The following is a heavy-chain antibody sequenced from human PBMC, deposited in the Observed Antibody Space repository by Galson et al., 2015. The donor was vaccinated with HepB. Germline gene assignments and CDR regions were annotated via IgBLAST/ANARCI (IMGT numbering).Heavy chain of an antibody. CDR1: GYTFTGYY. J-gene: IGHJ4*02. V-gene: IGHV1-2*02. CDR2: INPRSGGT. CDR3: ARGYPYDY. Sequence: SVKVSCKASGYTFTGYYMFWVRQAPGQGLECMGWINPRSGGTNYAQKFQGEVTMTRDTSISTAYMELSRLKFDDTAMYYCARGYPYDYWGQGTLVTVSS. D-gene: IGHD2-2*02.